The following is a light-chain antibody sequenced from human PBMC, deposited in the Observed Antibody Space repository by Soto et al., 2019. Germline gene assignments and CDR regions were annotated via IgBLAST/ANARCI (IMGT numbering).Light chain of an antibody. V-gene: IGKV1-12*01. CDR1: QDISTW. J-gene: IGKJ4*01. Sequence: DIQMTQSPSSVSASVGDRVTITCRASQDISTWLAWFQQKPGEAPRLLIYTASSLHSGVPSRFSGSGSGTDFTLTISSLQPEDFATYYCQQGSSFPLTFGGGTKVDTK. CDR3: QQGSSFPLT. CDR2: TAS.